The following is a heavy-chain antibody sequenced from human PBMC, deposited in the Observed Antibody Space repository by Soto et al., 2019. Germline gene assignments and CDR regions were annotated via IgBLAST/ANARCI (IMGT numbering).Heavy chain of an antibody. D-gene: IGHD6-19*01. V-gene: IGHV4-4*07. CDR2: IYTSGST. Sequence: PSETLSLTCTVSGGSISSYYWSWIRQPAGKGLEWIGRIYTSGSTNYNPSLKSRVTMSVDTSKNQFSLKLSSVTAADTAVYYCARELPLAVAGNIDYWGQGTLVTVSS. CDR3: ARELPLAVAGNIDY. J-gene: IGHJ4*02. CDR1: GGSISSYY.